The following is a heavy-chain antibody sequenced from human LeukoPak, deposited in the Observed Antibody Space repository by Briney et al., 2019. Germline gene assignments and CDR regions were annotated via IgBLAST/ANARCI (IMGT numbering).Heavy chain of an antibody. CDR1: GGSISSYY. CDR2: IYYSGST. CDR3: ARGSRLRLDY. V-gene: IGHV4-59*01. D-gene: IGHD2-15*01. J-gene: IGHJ4*02. Sequence: SETLSLTCTVSGGSISSYYWSWIRQPPGKGLEWIGYIYYSGSTNYNPSLKSRVTISVDTSKNQFSLKLSSVTAADTAVYYCARGSRLRLDYWGQGTLVTVSS.